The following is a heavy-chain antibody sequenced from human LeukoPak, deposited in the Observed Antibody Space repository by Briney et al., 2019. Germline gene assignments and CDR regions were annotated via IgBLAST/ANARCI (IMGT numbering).Heavy chain of an antibody. CDR1: GGSISSYY. CDR3: ARGGGVPGYFAF. V-gene: IGHV4-59*01. Sequence: PSETLSLTRTVSGGSISSYYWSWIRQPPGKGLEWIGYIYYSGSTNYYPSLKRRVTISVDTSKHQFSLKLSSVTVADTAVYYCARGGGVPGYFAFWGHGNLVTVSS. CDR2: IYYSGST. J-gene: IGHJ4*01. D-gene: IGHD2/OR15-2a*01.